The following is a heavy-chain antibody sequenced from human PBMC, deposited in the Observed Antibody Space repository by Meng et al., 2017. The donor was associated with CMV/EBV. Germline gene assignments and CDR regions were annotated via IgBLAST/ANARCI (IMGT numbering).Heavy chain of an antibody. V-gene: IGHV4-34*01. CDR2: INHSGST. D-gene: IGHD3-3*01. Sequence: SETLSLTCAVYGGSFSGYYWSWLRQPPGKGLEWIGEINHSGSTNYNPSLKSRVTISVDTSKNQFSLKLSSVTAADTAVYYCARGDRTIFGVVIAYGMDVWGQGTTVTVSS. J-gene: IGHJ6*02. CDR3: ARGDRTIFGVVIAYGMDV. CDR1: GGSFSGYY.